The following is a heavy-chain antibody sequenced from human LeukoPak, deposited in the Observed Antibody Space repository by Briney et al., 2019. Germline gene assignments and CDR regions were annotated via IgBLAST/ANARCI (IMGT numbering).Heavy chain of an antibody. J-gene: IGHJ6*02. CDR1: GGSISSGGYS. CDR3: ARMIVATIRIGVYFYHGMDV. CDR2: IYHSGST. D-gene: IGHD5-12*01. V-gene: IGHV4-30-2*01. Sequence: SQTLSLTCAVSGGSISSGGYSWSWIRQPPGKGLEWIGYIYHSGSTYYNPSLKSRVTISVDRSKNQFSLQLTSVTAADTAVYYCARMIVATIRIGVYFYHGMDVWGQGTTVTVSS.